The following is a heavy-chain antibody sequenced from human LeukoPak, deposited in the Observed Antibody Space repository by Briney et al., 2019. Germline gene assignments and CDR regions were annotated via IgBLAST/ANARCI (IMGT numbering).Heavy chain of an antibody. CDR3: ASGRTIFYYYMDV. J-gene: IGHJ6*03. CDR2: INPNSGGT. CDR1: GYTFSTYG. V-gene: IGHV1-2*02. D-gene: IGHD3-3*02. Sequence: ASVTVSCKTSGYTFSTYGINWVRQAPGQGLEWMGWINPNSGGTNYAQKFQGRVTMTRDTSISTVYMEMSRLRSDDTAIYYCASGRTIFYYYMDVWGKGTTVTISS.